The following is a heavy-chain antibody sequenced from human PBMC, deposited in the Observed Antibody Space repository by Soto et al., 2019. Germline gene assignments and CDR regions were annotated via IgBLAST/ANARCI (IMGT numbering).Heavy chain of an antibody. CDR3: ARPPLPHCSGGSCHQEIWFDP. CDR2: ISYDGSNK. J-gene: IGHJ5*02. D-gene: IGHD2-15*01. CDR1: GFTFSSYA. V-gene: IGHV3-30-3*01. Sequence: GGSLRLSCAASGFTFSSYAMHWVRQAPGKGLEWVAVISYDGSNKYYADSVKGRFTISADKSISTAYLQWSSLKASDTAMYYCARPPLPHCSGGSCHQEIWFDPWGQGTLVTVSS.